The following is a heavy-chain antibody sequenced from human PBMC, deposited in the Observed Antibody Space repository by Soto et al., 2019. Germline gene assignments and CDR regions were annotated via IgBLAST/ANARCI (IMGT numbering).Heavy chain of an antibody. J-gene: IGHJ6*02. CDR3: ARRIGSGSILPQFIQVKYYYYGMDV. D-gene: IGHD3-3*01. CDR2: INHSGST. V-gene: IGHV4-34*01. CDR1: GGSFSGYY. Sequence: SETLSLTCAVYGGSFSGYYWSWIRQPPGKGLEWIGEINHSGSTNYDPSLKSRVTISVDTSKNQFSLKLSSVTAADTAVYYCARRIGSGSILPQFIQVKYYYYGMDVWGQGTTVTVSS.